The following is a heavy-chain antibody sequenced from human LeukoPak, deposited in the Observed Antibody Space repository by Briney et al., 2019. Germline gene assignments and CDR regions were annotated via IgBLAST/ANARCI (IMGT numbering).Heavy chain of an antibody. CDR3: ARDRTYCSGGSCYMGQIDY. V-gene: IGHV4-4*07. CDR2: IYTSGST. Sequence: SETLSLTCTVSGGSISSYYWSWIRQPAGKGLEWIWRIYTSGSTNYNPSLKSRVTMSVDTSKNQFSLKLSSVTAADTAVYYCARDRTYCSGGSCYMGQIDYWGQGALVTVSS. D-gene: IGHD2-15*01. CDR1: GGSISSYY. J-gene: IGHJ4*02.